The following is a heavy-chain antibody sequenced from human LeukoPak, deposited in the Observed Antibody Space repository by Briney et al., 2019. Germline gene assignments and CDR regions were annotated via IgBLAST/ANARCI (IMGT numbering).Heavy chain of an antibody. V-gene: IGHV4-59*01. CDR1: GGSISSYY. CDR2: IYYSGST. CDR3: ARARTAYYYYGMDV. D-gene: IGHD2-21*02. J-gene: IGHJ6*02. Sequence: SETLSLTCTVSGGSISSYYWSWIRQPPGKGLEWIGYIYYSGSTNYNPSLKSRVTISVDTSKNQFSLKLSPVTAADTAAYYCARARTAYYYYGMDVWGQGTTVTVSS.